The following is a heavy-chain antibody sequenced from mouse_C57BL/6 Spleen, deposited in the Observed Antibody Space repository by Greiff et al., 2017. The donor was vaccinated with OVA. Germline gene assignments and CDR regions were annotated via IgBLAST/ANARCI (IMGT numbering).Heavy chain of an antibody. D-gene: IGHD1-3*01. CDR3: AREKVNWFAY. CDR2: IYPGSGNT. J-gene: IGHJ3*01. Sequence: VQLQESGAELVRPGASVKLSCKASGYTFTDYYINWVKQRPGQGLAWIARIYPGSGNTYYNEKFKGKATLTAEKSSSTAYMQLSSLTSEDSAVYFCAREKVNWFAYWGQGTLVTVSA. V-gene: IGHV1-76*01. CDR1: GYTFTDYY.